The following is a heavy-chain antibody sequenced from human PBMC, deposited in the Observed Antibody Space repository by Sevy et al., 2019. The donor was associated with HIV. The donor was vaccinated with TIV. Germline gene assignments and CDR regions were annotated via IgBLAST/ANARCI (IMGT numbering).Heavy chain of an antibody. Sequence: SETLSLTCAVSGYSISSGYFWGWVRQPPGKGLEWIGSMHHSGKSSFYPSLKSRVTISVDTSKNDFSLKLTSVTAADTAVYYCATERGSWYNFDSWGHGTLVTVSS. CDR1: GYSISSGYF. V-gene: IGHV4-38-2*01. D-gene: IGHD6-13*01. CDR3: ATERGSWYNFDS. CDR2: MHHSGKS. J-gene: IGHJ4*01.